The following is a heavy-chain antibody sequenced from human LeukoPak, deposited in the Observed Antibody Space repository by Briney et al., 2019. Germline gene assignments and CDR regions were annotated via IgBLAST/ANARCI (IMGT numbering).Heavy chain of an antibody. CDR3: ARIYYDSSGYHAYYFDY. CDR1: GGSISSYY. CDR2: IYYSGST. J-gene: IGHJ4*02. Sequence: SETLSLTCTVSGGSISSYYWSWIRQPPGKGLEWIGYIYYSGSTNYNPSLKSRVTISVDTSKNQFSLKLSSVTAADTAVYYCARIYYDSSGYHAYYFDYWGQGTLVTVSS. D-gene: IGHD3-22*01. V-gene: IGHV4-59*01.